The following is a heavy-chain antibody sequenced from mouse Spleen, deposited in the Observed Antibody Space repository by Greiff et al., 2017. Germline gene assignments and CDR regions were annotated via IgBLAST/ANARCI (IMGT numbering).Heavy chain of an antibody. V-gene: IGHV2-9*01. Sequence: VQVVESGPGLVAPSLSLFITCTVSGFSLSSYGVDWVCQPSGKGLEWLGVIWGGGSSHFNSAFLSRLSISKDNSKSQVFLKMNSLQSDDTAMYYCAKRGGYDYDVDYYAMDYWGQGTSVTVSS. CDR3: AKRGGYDYDVDYYAMDY. J-gene: IGHJ4*01. D-gene: IGHD2-4*01. CDR2: IWGGGSS. CDR1: GFSLSSYG.